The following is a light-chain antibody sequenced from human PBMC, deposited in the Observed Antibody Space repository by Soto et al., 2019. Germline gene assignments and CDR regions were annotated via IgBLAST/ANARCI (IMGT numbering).Light chain of an antibody. CDR1: QSISSN. CDR3: QHYNNWLT. V-gene: IGKV3-15*01. CDR2: GAS. Sequence: EMVMTQSPSTLSVSQGERATLSCWASQSISSNLAWYQQKPGQAPRLLIYGASIRATGIPVRFSGSGSGTEFTLTISSLQSEDFAVYYCQHYNNWLTFGGGTKVEIK. J-gene: IGKJ4*01.